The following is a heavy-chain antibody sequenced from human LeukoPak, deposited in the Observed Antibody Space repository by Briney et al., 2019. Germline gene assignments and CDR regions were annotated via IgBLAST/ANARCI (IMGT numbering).Heavy chain of an antibody. Sequence: MTSETLSLTCTVSGGSIRSYYWSWVRQPPGKGLEWIGYVSYSGSTDYNPSLKSRVIISIDTSKNQFSLRLSSVTAADTAVYYCAKERSSWAFDIWGQGTMVTVSS. J-gene: IGHJ3*02. CDR3: AKERSSWAFDI. CDR2: VSYSGST. CDR1: GGSIRSYY. V-gene: IGHV4-59*01. D-gene: IGHD6-6*01.